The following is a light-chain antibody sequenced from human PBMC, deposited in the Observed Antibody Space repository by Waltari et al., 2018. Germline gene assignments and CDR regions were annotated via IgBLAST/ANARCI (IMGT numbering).Light chain of an antibody. CDR3: LQHSRYPWT. CDR2: SAS. V-gene: IGKV1-17*03. Sequence: DIQMTQSPSAMSASVGDRVTITCRASRDISTYLTWFQQKPGKVPKRLIFSASSLQSGVPSRFSGSGSGTDFALTISSLHPEDFATYYCLQHSRYPWTFGQGTKVEMK. CDR1: RDISTY. J-gene: IGKJ1*01.